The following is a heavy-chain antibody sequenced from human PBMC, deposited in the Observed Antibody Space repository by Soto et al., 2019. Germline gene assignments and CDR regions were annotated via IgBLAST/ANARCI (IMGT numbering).Heavy chain of an antibody. CDR2: IYPGDSDT. CDR1: GYSFTIYW. J-gene: IGHJ6*02. CDR3: ARLXLITIFGVVIGHYGMDV. Sequence: PGESLKISCKGSGYSFTIYWIGWVRQMPGKGLEWMGIIYPGDSDTRYSPSFQGQVTISADKSISTAYLQWSSLKASDTAMYYCARLXLITIFGVVIGHYGMDVWGQGTTVTVSS. V-gene: IGHV5-51*01. D-gene: IGHD3-3*01.